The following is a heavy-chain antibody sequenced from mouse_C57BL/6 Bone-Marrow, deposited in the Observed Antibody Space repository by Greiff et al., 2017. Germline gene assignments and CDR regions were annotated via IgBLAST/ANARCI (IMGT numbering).Heavy chain of an antibody. Sequence: EVQLQQSGPELVKPRASVKISCKASGYTFTDYYMNWVKQSHGQSLEWIGDINPNNGGTSYNQKFKGKATLTVDKSSSTAYMELRSLTSEDSAVYYCARWGTTVVDFDYWGQGTTLTVSS. V-gene: IGHV1-26*01. J-gene: IGHJ2*01. CDR2: INPNNGGT. D-gene: IGHD1-1*01. CDR3: ARWGTTVVDFDY. CDR1: GYTFTDYY.